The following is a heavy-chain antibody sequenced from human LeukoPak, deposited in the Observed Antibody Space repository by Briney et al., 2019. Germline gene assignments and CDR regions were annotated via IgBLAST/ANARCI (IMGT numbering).Heavy chain of an antibody. J-gene: IGHJ4*02. CDR1: GYTFTGYY. CDR3: ARGGLTALFDY. CDR2: INTNTGNP. Sequence: ASVKVSCKASGYTFTGYYMHWVRQAPGQGLEWMGWINTNTGNPTYAQGFTGRFVFSLDTSVSTAYLQTSSLKAEDTAVYYCARGGLTALFDYWGQGTLVTVSS. D-gene: IGHD6-13*01. V-gene: IGHV7-4-1*02.